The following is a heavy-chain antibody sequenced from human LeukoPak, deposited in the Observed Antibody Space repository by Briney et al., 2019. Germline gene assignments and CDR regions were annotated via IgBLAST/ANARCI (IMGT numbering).Heavy chain of an antibody. CDR2: IFYSGST. Sequence: PSETLSLTCTVSGGSISGYYWSWIRQPPGKGLEWIGYIFYSGSTNYNASLKSRVTISVDTSKNQFSLKLSPVTAADTAVYYCARQGYSYGYPYYFDYWGQGTLVTVSS. CDR3: ARQGYSYGYPYYFDY. CDR1: GGSISGYY. J-gene: IGHJ4*02. V-gene: IGHV4-59*08. D-gene: IGHD5-18*01.